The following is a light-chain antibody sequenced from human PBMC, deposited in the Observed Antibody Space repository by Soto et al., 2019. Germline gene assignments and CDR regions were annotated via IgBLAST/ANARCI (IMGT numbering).Light chain of an antibody. CDR1: RSNIGSNT. J-gene: IGLJ2*01. CDR3: ATWDDSLNGHVV. Sequence: QSVLSQPPSASGTPGQRVTISCSGSRSNIGSNTVNWYQQLPGTDPKLLMYSNNQRPSGVSDRFSGSKSGTSASLAVRGLQSEDEADYYCATWDDSLNGHVVFGGGTKLTVL. V-gene: IGLV1-44*01. CDR2: SNN.